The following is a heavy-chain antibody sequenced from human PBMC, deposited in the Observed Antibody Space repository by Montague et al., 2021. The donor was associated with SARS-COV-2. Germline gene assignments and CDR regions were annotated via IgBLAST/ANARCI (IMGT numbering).Heavy chain of an antibody. Sequence: SETLSLTCTVSSDSINSYYWGWIRQPPGKRLEWLGYVYSSGTTNYNPSLNSRIAISVDTSKNQFSLRLDPVTAADTAIYHCATLTQSNGDFWGQGALVTVS. CDR1: SDSINSYY. J-gene: IGHJ4*02. V-gene: IGHV4-4*08. D-gene: IGHD4/OR15-4a*01. CDR2: VYSSGTT. CDR3: ATLTQSNGDF.